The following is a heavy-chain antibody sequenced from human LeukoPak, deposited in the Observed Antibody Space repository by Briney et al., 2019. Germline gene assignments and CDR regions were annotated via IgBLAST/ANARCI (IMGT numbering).Heavy chain of an antibody. CDR2: IWYDGSNK. J-gene: IGHJ4*02. D-gene: IGHD2-21*02. V-gene: IGHV3-33*01. Sequence: QSGGSLRLSCAASGFTFSSYGMHWVRQAPGKGLEWVAVIWYDGSNKYYADSVKGRFTISRDNSKNTLYLQMNSLRAEDTAVYYCAREAPPTKYCGGDCYFDYWGQGTLVTVSS. CDR3: AREAPPTKYCGGDCYFDY. CDR1: GFTFSSYG.